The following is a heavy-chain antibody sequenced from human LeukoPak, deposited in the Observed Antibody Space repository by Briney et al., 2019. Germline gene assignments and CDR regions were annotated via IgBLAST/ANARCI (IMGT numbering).Heavy chain of an antibody. V-gene: IGHV4-4*07. J-gene: IGHJ4*02. CDR3: ARGPPFGELAFDY. CDR1: GGSISSYY. CDR2: IYTSGST. D-gene: IGHD3-10*01. Sequence: ETLSLACTVSGGSISSYYWSWIRRPAGKGVEWIGRIYTSGSTNYNPSLKGRVTMSVDTSKNQFSLKLSSVTAADTAVYYCARGPPFGELAFDYWGQGTLVTVSS.